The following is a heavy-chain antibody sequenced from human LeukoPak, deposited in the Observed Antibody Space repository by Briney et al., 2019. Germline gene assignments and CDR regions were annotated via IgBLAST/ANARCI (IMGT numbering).Heavy chain of an antibody. Sequence: PGGSLRLSCAASGFTFSNYAMSWVRQAPGKGLEWVAVISYDGSNKYYADSVKGRFTISRDNSKNTLYLQMNSLRAEDTAVYYCARGAGGYCSGGSCYTLFDPWGQGTLVTVSS. D-gene: IGHD2-15*01. J-gene: IGHJ5*02. V-gene: IGHV3-30-3*01. CDR1: GFTFSNYA. CDR2: ISYDGSNK. CDR3: ARGAGGYCSGGSCYTLFDP.